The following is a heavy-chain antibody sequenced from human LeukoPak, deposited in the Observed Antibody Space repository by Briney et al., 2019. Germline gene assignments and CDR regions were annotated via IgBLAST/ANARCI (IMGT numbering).Heavy chain of an antibody. Sequence: PSETLSHTCSVSGASIYSYYWNWIRQPAGRGLEYIGRISISGGTNYNPSLRSRVTMSVDTSNNQISLKLSSVTAADTAVYYCASDSSGSYGAFDIWGQGTVVTVSS. CDR3: ASDSSGSYGAFDI. D-gene: IGHD1-26*01. J-gene: IGHJ3*02. CDR1: GASIYSYY. V-gene: IGHV4-4*07. CDR2: ISISGGT.